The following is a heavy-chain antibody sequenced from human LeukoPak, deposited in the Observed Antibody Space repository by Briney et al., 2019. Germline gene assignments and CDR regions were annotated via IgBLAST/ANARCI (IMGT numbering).Heavy chain of an antibody. J-gene: IGHJ4*02. V-gene: IGHV1-69*04. CDR1: GGTFSSYA. D-gene: IGHD3-22*01. CDR3: ASAFYYDSSGYYGYYFDY. Sequence: SVKVSCKASGGTFSSYATSWVRQAPGQGLEWMGRIIPILGIVNYAQKFQGRVTITADKSTNTAYMELSSLRSEDTAVYYCASAFYYDSSGYYGYYFDYWGQGTLVTVSS. CDR2: IIPILGIV.